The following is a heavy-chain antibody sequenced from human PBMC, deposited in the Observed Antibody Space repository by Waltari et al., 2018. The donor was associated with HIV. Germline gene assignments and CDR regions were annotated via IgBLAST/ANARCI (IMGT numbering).Heavy chain of an antibody. CDR2: MSGGDNNT. D-gene: IGHD6-19*01. Sequence: EVHLVESGGGSVQPGGSLRLSCAASGFTLSSYGMGVVRQGPGKGLEWVAGMSGGDNNTYYADAEKGRFTISRDNSKNTLYLQMNSLRAEDTAIYYCAKEGAVAGKGFDFWGQGARVTVSS. J-gene: IGHJ4*02. CDR1: GFTLSSYG. CDR3: AKEGAVAGKGFDF. V-gene: IGHV3-23*04.